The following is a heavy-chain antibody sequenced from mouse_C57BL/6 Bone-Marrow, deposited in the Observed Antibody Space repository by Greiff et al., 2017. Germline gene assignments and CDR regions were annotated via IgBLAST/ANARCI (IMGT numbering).Heavy chain of an antibody. D-gene: IGHD1-1*01. CDR2: ISGGGGNT. J-gene: IGHJ3*01. Sequence: EVHLVESGGGLVKPGGSLKLSCAASGFTFSSYTMSWVRQTPEKRLEWVATISGGGGNTYYPDSVKGRFTISRDNAKNTLYLQMSSLRSEDTALYYCARHSDYGSGGFAYWGQGTLVTVSA. V-gene: IGHV5-9*01. CDR1: GFTFSSYT. CDR3: ARHSDYGSGGFAY.